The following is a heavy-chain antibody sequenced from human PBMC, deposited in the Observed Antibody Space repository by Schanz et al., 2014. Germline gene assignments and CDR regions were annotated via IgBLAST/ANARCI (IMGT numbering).Heavy chain of an antibody. V-gene: IGHV3-21*01. CDR2: ISSTSTYL. D-gene: IGHD6-13*01. CDR3: AKERIAAAWTFDY. CDR1: GFTFSSYT. Sequence: DVQLLESGGGLVQPGESLRLSCAASGFTFSSYTMKWVRQAPGKGLEWVSSISSTSTYLYYADSVKGRFTISRDNSKNTLYLQMNSLRAEDTAVYYCAKERIAAAWTFDYWGQGTLVTVSS. J-gene: IGHJ4*02.